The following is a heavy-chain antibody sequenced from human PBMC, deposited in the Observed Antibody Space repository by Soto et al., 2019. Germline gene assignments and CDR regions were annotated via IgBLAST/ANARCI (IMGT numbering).Heavy chain of an antibody. CDR1: GFTFSSYA. Sequence: PGGSLRLSCAASGFTFSSYAMSWVRQAPGKGLEWVSAISGSGGSTYYADSVRGRFTISRDNSKNTLYLQMNSLRAEDTAVYYCANWGPITMIVVPSYYFDYWGQGTLVTVSS. D-gene: IGHD3-22*01. CDR3: ANWGPITMIVVPSYYFDY. CDR2: ISGSGGST. V-gene: IGHV3-23*01. J-gene: IGHJ4*02.